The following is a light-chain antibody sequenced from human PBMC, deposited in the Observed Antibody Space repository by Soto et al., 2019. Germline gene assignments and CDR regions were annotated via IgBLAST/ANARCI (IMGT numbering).Light chain of an antibody. CDR1: QSVTSYH. V-gene: IGKV3-20*01. CDR3: MQATPWPPT. CDR2: GAS. Sequence: EIVLTQSPGTLHLSPGERATLSCRASQSVTSYHLAWYQQKPGQPPRLLIYGASSRATGIPDRFSGSGSGTDFTLKISRVEAEDVGVYFCMQATPWPPTFAQGTRLEIK. J-gene: IGKJ5*01.